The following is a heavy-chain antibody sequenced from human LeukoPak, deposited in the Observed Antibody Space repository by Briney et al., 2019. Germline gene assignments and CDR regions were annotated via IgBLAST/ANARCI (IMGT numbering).Heavy chain of an antibody. CDR2: ISGSGAST. CDR3: ARICSTTDCLISA. CDR1: GFTFGTYA. V-gene: IGHV3-23*01. D-gene: IGHD2-2*01. J-gene: IGHJ4*02. Sequence: GGSLRLSCAASGFTFGTYAMTWVRQAPGKGLEWVSVISGSGASTNYADSVKGRFIISRDNAKNTVYLQMSSLRAEDTAVYYCARICSTTDCLISAWGQGTLVTVSS.